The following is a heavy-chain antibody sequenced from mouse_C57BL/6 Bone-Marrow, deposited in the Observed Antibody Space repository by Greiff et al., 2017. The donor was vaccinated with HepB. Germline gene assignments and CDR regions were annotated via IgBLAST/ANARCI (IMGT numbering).Heavy chain of an antibody. J-gene: IGHJ1*03. CDR2: IYPSDSET. CDR1: GYTFTSYW. Sequence: VQLQQPGAELVRPGSSVKLSCKASGYTFTSYWMDWVKQRPGQGLEWIGNIYPSDSETHYNQKFKDKATLTVDKSSSTAYMQLSSLTSEDSAVYFCARKWEISGSIYGYWYFDVWGTGTTVTASS. D-gene: IGHD1-1*01. V-gene: IGHV1-61*01. CDR3: ARKWEISGSIYGYWYFDV.